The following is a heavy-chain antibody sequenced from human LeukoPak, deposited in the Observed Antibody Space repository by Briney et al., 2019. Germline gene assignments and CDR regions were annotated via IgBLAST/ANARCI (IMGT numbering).Heavy chain of an antibody. D-gene: IGHD3-22*01. CDR3: ARGGYYDSSGYYPLAAYLSLYGMDV. CDR2: IYYNGST. CDR1: GGSISSYY. Sequence: SETLSLTCTVFGGSISSYYWSWIRQPPGKGLEWIGFIYYNGSTYYNPSLKGRVTMSVDTSKNQVSLKLTSVTAADTAVYYCARGGYYDSSGYYPLAAYLSLYGMDVWGQGTTVTVSS. V-gene: IGHV4-59*01. J-gene: IGHJ6*02.